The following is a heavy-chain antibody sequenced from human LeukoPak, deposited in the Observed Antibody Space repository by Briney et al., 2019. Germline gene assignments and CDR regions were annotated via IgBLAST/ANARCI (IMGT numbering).Heavy chain of an antibody. Sequence: SESLSLTCTVSGGSISSSTHYWGWIRQPPGKGLEWIVSLYYGGSTYYNPSLKTRVTISLDTSKNQFSLTLRSVTAADTAVYYCVRHGPTGGGYCSPTSCYTFDYWGQGSLVTVSS. CDR3: VRHGPTGGGYCSPTSCYTFDY. V-gene: IGHV4-39*01. CDR1: GGSISSSTHY. CDR2: LYYGGST. J-gene: IGHJ4*02. D-gene: IGHD2-2*03.